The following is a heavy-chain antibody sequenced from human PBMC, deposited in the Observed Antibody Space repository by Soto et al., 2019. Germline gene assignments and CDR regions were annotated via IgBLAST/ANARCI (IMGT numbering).Heavy chain of an antibody. CDR3: ARDFVGGLLWFGEGMVV. Sequence: GGSLRLSCAASGFTFSSYGMHWVRQAPGKGLEWVAVIWYDGSNKYYADSVKGRFTISRDNSKNTLYLQMNSLRAEDTAVYYCARDFVGGLLWFGEGMVVWFQGTTVTVPS. V-gene: IGHV3-33*01. CDR1: GFTFSSYG. J-gene: IGHJ6*02. CDR2: IWYDGSNK. D-gene: IGHD3-10*01.